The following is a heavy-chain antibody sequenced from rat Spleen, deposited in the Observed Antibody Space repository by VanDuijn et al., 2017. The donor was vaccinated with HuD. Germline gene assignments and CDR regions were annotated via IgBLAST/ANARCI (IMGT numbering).Heavy chain of an antibody. CDR1: GFTFSDYY. V-gene: IGHV5-29*01. D-gene: IGHD1-4*01. Sequence: EVQLVESNGGLVQPGTSLKLSCAASGFTFSDYYMAWVRQAPTKGLEWVATISYDGSSTYYRDSVKGRFTISRDNAKSTLYLQMDSLRTEDTATYYCATPTPGIPFAYWGQGTLVTVSS. CDR3: ATPTPGIPFAY. J-gene: IGHJ3*01. CDR2: ISYDGSST.